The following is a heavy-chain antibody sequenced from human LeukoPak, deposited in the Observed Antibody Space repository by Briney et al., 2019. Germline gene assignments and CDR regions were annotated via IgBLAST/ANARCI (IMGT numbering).Heavy chain of an antibody. CDR1: GFTFNSYG. D-gene: IGHD4-17*01. V-gene: IGHV3-33*01. J-gene: IGHJ5*02. CDR2: IWYDGSSK. Sequence: GGSLRLSCAASGFTFNSYGMHWVRQAPGKGLEWVAVIWYDGSSKYYADSLKGRFTISRDNSKNMLYLQMNSLRVEDTVIYYCVRARFDYGDFYWLDLWGQGTLVTVSS. CDR3: VRARFDYGDFYWLDL.